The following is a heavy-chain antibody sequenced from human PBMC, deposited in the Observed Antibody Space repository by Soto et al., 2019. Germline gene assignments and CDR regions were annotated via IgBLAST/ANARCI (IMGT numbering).Heavy chain of an antibody. Sequence: EVQLLESGGGLVQPGGSLRLPCAASGFTFSSYAMSWVRQAPGKGLEWVSGISGSGDSTYYADSVKGRFTISRDNSKHTLYLQMNSLRAEDTAVYYCAKGVPGIAVAGTGYFQHWGQGTLVTVSS. D-gene: IGHD6-19*01. CDR1: GFTFSSYA. J-gene: IGHJ1*01. CDR3: AKGVPGIAVAGTGYFQH. CDR2: ISGSGDST. V-gene: IGHV3-23*01.